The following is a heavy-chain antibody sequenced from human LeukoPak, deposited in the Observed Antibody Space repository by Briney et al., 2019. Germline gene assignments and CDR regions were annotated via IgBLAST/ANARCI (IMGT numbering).Heavy chain of an antibody. D-gene: IGHD4-17*01. CDR3: ARDTGLDYYYYMDV. Sequence: ASVKVSCKASGYTFTSYGISWVRQAPGQGLEWMGWISAYNGNTNYAQKLQGRVTMTTDTSTSTAYMELRSLRSDDTAVYYCARDTGLDYYYYMDVWGKGTTVTVSS. J-gene: IGHJ6*03. CDR2: ISAYNGNT. V-gene: IGHV1-18*01. CDR1: GYTFTSYG.